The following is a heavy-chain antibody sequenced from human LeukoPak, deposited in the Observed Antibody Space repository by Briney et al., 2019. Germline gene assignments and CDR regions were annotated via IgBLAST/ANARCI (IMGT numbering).Heavy chain of an antibody. J-gene: IGHJ6*04. Sequence: ASVKVSCKVSGYTLTELSMHWVRQAPGKGLEWMGGFDPEDGETFYAQKFQGRVTMTEDTSTDTAYMELSSLRSEDTAVYYCARGGLLRFGINKYYYRMDVWGKGTTVTVSS. V-gene: IGHV1-24*01. CDR3: ARGGLLRFGINKYYYRMDV. CDR1: GYTLTELS. CDR2: FDPEDGET. D-gene: IGHD3-10*01.